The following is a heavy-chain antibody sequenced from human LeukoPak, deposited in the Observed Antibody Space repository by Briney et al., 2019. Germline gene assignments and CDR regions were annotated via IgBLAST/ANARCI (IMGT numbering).Heavy chain of an antibody. CDR3: ARELHSSGYYYFDY. CDR2: INHSGST. V-gene: IGHV4-34*01. CDR1: GGSFSGYY. D-gene: IGHD3-22*01. Sequence: PSETLSLTCAVYGGSFSGYYWSWIRQPPGKGLEWIGEINHSGSTNYNPSLKNRVTISVDTSKNQFSLKLSSVTAADTAVYYCARELHSSGYYYFDYWGQGTLVTVSS. J-gene: IGHJ4*02.